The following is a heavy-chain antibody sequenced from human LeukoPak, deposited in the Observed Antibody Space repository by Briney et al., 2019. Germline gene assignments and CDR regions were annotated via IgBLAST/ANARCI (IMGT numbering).Heavy chain of an antibody. CDR1: GYTFTGYY. J-gene: IGHJ5*02. V-gene: IGHV1-2*02. CDR2: INPNSGGT. Sequence: ASVKVSCKASGYTFTGYYMHWVRQAPGQGLEWMGWINPNSGGTNYAQKFQGRVTMTRDTSISTAYMELSRLRSDDTAVYYCARDAWVFVVVIADNWFDPWGQGTLVTVSS. D-gene: IGHD2-21*01. CDR3: ARDAWVFVVVIADNWFDP.